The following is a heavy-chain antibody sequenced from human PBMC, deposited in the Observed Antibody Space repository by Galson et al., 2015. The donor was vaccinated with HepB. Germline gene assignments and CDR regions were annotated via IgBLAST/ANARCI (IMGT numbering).Heavy chain of an antibody. D-gene: IGHD3-16*01. J-gene: IGHJ6*02. CDR3: SKWGQGMDV. CDR2: ISYDGSNE. CDR1: GFTFSSYD. Sequence: SLRLSCAASGFTFSSYDMHWVRQGPGQGLEWVAVISYDGSNEYYADSVKGRFTISRDTSKNTLYLQMNSLRVEDTAVYYCSKWGQGMDVWGQGTTVTVSS. V-gene: IGHV3-30*18.